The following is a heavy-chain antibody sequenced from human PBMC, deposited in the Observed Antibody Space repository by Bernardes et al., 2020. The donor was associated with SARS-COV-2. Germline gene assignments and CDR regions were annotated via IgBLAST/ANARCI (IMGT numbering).Heavy chain of an antibody. Sequence: ASVKVSCKASGYTFTSYGISWVRQAPGQGLEWMGWISAYNGNTNYAQKLQGRVTMTTDTSTSTAYMELRSLRSDDTAVYYCARSITMVRGVIMTYNWFDPWGQGTLVTVSS. J-gene: IGHJ5*02. CDR1: GYTFTSYG. D-gene: IGHD3-10*01. CDR3: ARSITMVRGVIMTYNWFDP. CDR2: ISAYNGNT. V-gene: IGHV1-18*01.